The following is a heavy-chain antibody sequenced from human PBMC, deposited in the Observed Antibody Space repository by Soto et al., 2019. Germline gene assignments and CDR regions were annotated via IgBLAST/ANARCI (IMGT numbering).Heavy chain of an antibody. Sequence: EAQLVESGGALVQPGGSLRLSCAVSGFTSSDHDMNWVLQAPGKGLEWIGHTRNQGNDYITNYAASVKGRFTISRDASKNSLYLQMNSLKIEDTAVYYCASSGYAPGLDVWGRGPTVSVSS. CDR1: GFTSSDHD. CDR3: ASSGYAPGLDV. V-gene: IGHV3-72*01. CDR2: TRNQGNDYIT. J-gene: IGHJ6*02. D-gene: IGHD2-2*01.